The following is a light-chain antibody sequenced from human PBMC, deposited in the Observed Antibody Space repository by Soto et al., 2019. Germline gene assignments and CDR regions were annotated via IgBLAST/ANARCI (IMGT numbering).Light chain of an antibody. V-gene: IGKV1D-12*01. CDR3: QQANSFPRT. J-gene: IGKJ1*01. CDR2: AAS. Sequence: DIQMTQSPSSVSASVGDRVTITCRASQAISTWLAWYQQKPGKAPKLLIYAASNLQAGIPSRFSGSGSGTDFTLTISSLQPEDFATYYCQQANSFPRTFGQGTKVEIK. CDR1: QAISTW.